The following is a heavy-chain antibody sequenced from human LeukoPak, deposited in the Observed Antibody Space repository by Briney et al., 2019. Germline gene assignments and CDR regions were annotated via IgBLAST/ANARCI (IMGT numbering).Heavy chain of an antibody. CDR3: ARAYCSGPTYYSPDY. V-gene: IGHV3-30-3*01. Sequence: PGGSLRLSCAASGLTFSNNAILWFRQAPAKGLEGVAVVSSDGTKKYYADSVKGRFTISRDNSKNTVYLQMNSLGAEDTAVYYCARAYCSGPTYYSPDYWGQGTLVIVSS. J-gene: IGHJ4*02. CDR1: GLTFSNNA. CDR2: VSSDGTKK. D-gene: IGHD2-2*02.